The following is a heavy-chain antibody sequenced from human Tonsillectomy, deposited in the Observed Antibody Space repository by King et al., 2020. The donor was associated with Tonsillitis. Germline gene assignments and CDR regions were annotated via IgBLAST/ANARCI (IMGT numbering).Heavy chain of an antibody. D-gene: IGHD3-22*01. V-gene: IGHV3-7*01. CDR3: ARDAPYDSSVYYY. Sequence: VQLVESGGGLVQPGGSLRLSCAASGFTFTGYWMSWVRQAPGKGMEWVANEKEDGSEKHYVDSVMCRFTISRDNAKHSLYLQMNSLRAEDTAVYSWARDAPYDSSVYYYWGQGTLVTVSS. CDR1: GFTFTGYW. J-gene: IGHJ4*02. CDR2: EKEDGSEK.